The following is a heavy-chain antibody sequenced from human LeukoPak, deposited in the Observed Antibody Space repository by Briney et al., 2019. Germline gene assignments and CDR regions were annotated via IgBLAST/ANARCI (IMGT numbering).Heavy chain of an antibody. D-gene: IGHD3-10*01. CDR2: IKSKTDGGTT. Sequence: GGSLRLSCAASGFTLNSAWMSWVRQAPGKGLEWVGLIKSKTDGGTTDYAAPVKGGFTVSRDDSKNTLYLQMNRLKTEDTAVYYCTTENGITMVRGVIITPRYFDYWGQGTLVTVSS. CDR1: GFTLNSAW. V-gene: IGHV3-15*01. CDR3: TTENGITMVRGVIITPRYFDY. J-gene: IGHJ4*02.